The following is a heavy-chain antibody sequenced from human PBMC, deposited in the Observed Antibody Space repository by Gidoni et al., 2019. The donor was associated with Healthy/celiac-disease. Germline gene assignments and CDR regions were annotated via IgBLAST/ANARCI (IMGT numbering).Heavy chain of an antibody. J-gene: IGHJ5*02. D-gene: IGHD6-19*01. CDR1: GFTFSSYG. CDR2: IWYDGSNK. CDR3: ARDEGLAVAGRNWFDP. Sequence: QVQLVESGGGVVQPGRSLRLSCAASGFTFSSYGMHWVRQAPGKGLEWVAVIWYDGSNKYYADSVKGRFTISRDNSKNTLYLQMNSLRAEDTAVYYCARDEGLAVAGRNWFDPWGQGTLVTVSS. V-gene: IGHV3-33*01.